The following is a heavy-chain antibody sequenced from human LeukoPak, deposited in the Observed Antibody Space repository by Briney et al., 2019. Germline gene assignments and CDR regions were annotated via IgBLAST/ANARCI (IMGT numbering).Heavy chain of an antibody. V-gene: IGHV4-59*11. Sequence: PSETLSLTCTVSGGSISSHYWSWIRQPPGKGLEWIGYIYYSGSTNYNPSLKSRVTISVDTSKNQFSLKLSSVTAADTAVYYCARWAPRTRNFDYWGQGTLVTVSS. CDR1: GGSISSHY. CDR2: IYYSGST. J-gene: IGHJ4*02. D-gene: IGHD3/OR15-3a*01. CDR3: ARWAPRTRNFDY.